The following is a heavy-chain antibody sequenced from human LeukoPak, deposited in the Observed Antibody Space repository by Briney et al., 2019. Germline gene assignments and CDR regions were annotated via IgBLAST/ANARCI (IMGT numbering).Heavy chain of an antibody. Sequence: GGSLRLSCAASGVTFSNDWMHWVRQAPGKGLVWVSRINTDGSTTTYADSVEGRFTISRDNAKNTLFLQMNSLRVEDAAVYYCTRGRGGRYHYWGQGTLVTVSS. CDR3: TRGRGGRYHY. D-gene: IGHD3-16*02. J-gene: IGHJ4*02. CDR2: INTDGSTT. CDR1: GVTFSNDW. V-gene: IGHV3-74*01.